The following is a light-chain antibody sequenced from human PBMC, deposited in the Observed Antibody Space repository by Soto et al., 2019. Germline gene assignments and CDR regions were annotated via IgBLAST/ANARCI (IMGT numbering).Light chain of an antibody. V-gene: IGKV1D-12*01. CDR2: AAS. Sequence: DIQMTQSPSSVSASVGDRVTITCRASQGIGSYLAWYQQKPGKAPKLLIYAASSLQSGVPSRFSGSGSGTDFTLTINSLQAEDFATYYCQQANNFPLTFGGGTKVEIK. CDR1: QGIGSY. J-gene: IGKJ4*01. CDR3: QQANNFPLT.